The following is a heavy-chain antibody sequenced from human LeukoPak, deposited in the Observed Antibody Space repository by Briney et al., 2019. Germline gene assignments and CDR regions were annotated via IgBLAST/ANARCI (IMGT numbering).Heavy chain of an antibody. Sequence: GGSLRLSCAASGFTFDAFGMTWVRQAPGKGLEWVSAISTSGGSTYYADSVKGRFTISRDNSKSTLNLQMNSLRGDDTALYYCAQVMGVRGAPSDNWGQGTLVTVST. CDR2: ISTSGGST. CDR3: AQVMGVRGAPSDN. V-gene: IGHV3-23*01. J-gene: IGHJ4*02. CDR1: GFTFDAFG. D-gene: IGHD3-10*02.